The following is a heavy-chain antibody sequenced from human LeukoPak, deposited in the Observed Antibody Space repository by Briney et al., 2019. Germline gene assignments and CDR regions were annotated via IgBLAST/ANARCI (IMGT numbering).Heavy chain of an antibody. CDR1: GYTFTSYY. CDR2: INPSGGST. J-gene: IGHJ4*02. D-gene: IGHD4-17*01. V-gene: IGHV1-46*01. Sequence: ASAKVSCKASGYTFTSYYMHWVRQAPGQGLEWMGIINPSGGSTSYAQKFQGRVTMTRDTSTSTVYMELSSLRSEDTAVYYCARAALGSYGDYVGSYIDYWGQGTLVTVSS. CDR3: ARAALGSYGDYVGSYIDY.